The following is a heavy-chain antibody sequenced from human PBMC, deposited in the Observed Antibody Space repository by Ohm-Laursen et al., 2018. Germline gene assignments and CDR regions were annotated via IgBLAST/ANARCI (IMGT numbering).Heavy chain of an antibody. Sequence: GTLSLTCAVSGGSISSYYWGWIRQPPGKGPEWIASIYHDGETYYNPSLKTRVTISVDTSKNQFSLTLRSVTAADTAVYHCARVRIAARGGGFHYWGQGTLVTVSS. J-gene: IGHJ4*02. D-gene: IGHD6-6*01. CDR1: GGSISSYY. CDR2: IYHDGET. CDR3: ARVRIAARGGGFHY. V-gene: IGHV4-38-2*01.